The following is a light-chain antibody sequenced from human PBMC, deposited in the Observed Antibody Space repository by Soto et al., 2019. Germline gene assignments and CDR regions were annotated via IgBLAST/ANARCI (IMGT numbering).Light chain of an antibody. CDR3: QQASSLPHS. J-gene: IGKJ2*01. Sequence: DIQMTQSPSSVSAPVGDRVTISCRASQDINKWLAWYQQKPGKAPKLLISAASTLQSGVPSRFSGSGSGTEFTLTIQSLQPDDIATFYCQQASSLPHSFGQGTKLEIK. CDR1: QDINKW. CDR2: AAS. V-gene: IGKV1-12*01.